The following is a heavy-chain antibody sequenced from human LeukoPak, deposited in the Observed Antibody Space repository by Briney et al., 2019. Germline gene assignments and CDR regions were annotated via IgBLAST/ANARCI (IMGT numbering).Heavy chain of an antibody. J-gene: IGHJ4*02. CDR3: ARGMIRGALWCVDF. CDR2: IRSSGSYK. V-gene: IGHV3-21*01. D-gene: IGHD4/OR15-4a*01. Sequence: PGGSLRLSCAASGVALSRHSMHWIRQAPGEGPEWVSSIRSSGSYKYYADSLKGRSTISRDNADNSVFLQLNSLTVEDTAVYYCARGMIRGALWCVDFWGLGSLVTVSS. CDR1: GVALSRHS.